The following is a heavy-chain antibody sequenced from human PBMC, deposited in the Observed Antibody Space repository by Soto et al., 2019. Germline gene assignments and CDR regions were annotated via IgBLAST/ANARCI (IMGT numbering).Heavy chain of an antibody. D-gene: IGHD6-19*01. CDR2: IFPDDSNT. J-gene: IGHJ5*02. V-gene: IGHV5-51*01. Sequence: GQSLKISCQGSGYSFTNYWIACVRHLPGKGLEWMGIIFPDDSNTKYSPSFQGQVTISADKSTKTTYVQWRRRMASDTAMYHCASSVEVASTMNYLASLGQGTLVTVAS. CDR3: ASSVEVASTMNYLAS. CDR1: GYSFTNYW.